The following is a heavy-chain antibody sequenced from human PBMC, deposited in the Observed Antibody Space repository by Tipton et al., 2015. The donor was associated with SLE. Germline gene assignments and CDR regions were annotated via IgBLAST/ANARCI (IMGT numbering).Heavy chain of an antibody. D-gene: IGHD3-10*01. J-gene: IGHJ6*03. V-gene: IGHV3-30*04. CDR3: GSGSQYYYYYMDV. Sequence: SLRLSCAASGFTFSTYAMHWVRQAPGKGLEWVAVISYDGSNKYYADSVKGRFTISRDNSKNTLYLQMNGLRAEDTAVYFCGSGSQYYYYYMDVWGKGTTVTVSS. CDR1: GFTFSTYA. CDR2: ISYDGSNK.